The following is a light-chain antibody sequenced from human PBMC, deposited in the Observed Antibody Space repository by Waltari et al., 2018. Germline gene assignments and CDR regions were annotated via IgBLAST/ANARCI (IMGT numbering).Light chain of an antibody. Sequence: VLTQSPLSLSVTPGESASISCRYSQRLRHSNGYNYLDWYVQKPGHSPQLLIYLGSSRASGVPDRFSCFGSGTDFTLTISRVEAEDVGIYYCMQALQSPFTFGPGTKVEIK. V-gene: IGKV2-28*01. J-gene: IGKJ3*01. CDR2: LGS. CDR3: MQALQSPFT. CDR1: QRLRHSNGYNY.